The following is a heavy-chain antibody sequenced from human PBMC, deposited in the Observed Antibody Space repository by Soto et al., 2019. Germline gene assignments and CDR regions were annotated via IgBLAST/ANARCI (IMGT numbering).Heavy chain of an antibody. D-gene: IGHD4-4*01. J-gene: IGHJ4*01. V-gene: IGHV4-39*01. CDR1: GGSISRTNW. CDR2: VYYRGRS. Sequence: SEKLYLTCAVSGGSISRTNWWSWVGQSRGKELEWIGSVYYRGRSYSKSSIKSRVTISVDTSKNQFSLILNSVTASDTAVYFCVSQRTTVITQAYFDYWGPGALVIVSS. CDR3: VSQRTTVITQAYFDY.